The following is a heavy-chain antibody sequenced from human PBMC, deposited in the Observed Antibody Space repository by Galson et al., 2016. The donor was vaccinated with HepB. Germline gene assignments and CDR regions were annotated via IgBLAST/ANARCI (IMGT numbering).Heavy chain of an antibody. J-gene: IGHJ4*02. CDR2: THYRESN. V-gene: IGHV4-59*01. CDR3: ARYLRGGRSSMFAY. Sequence: ETLSLTCTVSGTSITSYYWSWIRQAPGKGLEWIGHTHYRESNDYNPSPKSRVIMSVDTSKSQFSLKLSSLTAADTAVYYCARYLRGGRSSMFAYWGQGTLVTGSS. CDR1: GTSITSYY. D-gene: IGHD6-6*01.